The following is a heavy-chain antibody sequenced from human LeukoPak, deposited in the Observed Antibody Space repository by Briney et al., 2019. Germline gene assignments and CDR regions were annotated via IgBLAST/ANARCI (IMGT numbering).Heavy chain of an antibody. CDR2: IWYDGSNK. J-gene: IGHJ4*02. CDR1: GFSFSSHG. V-gene: IGHV3-33*01. CDR3: AGSIAVAGTIDY. D-gene: IGHD6-19*01. Sequence: GRSLRLSCAASGFSFSSHGMHWVRQPPGKGLEWVAVIWYDGSNKYYADSVKGRFTISRDNSKNTVYLQMSSLRAEDTAVYYCAGSIAVAGTIDYWGQGTLVTVSS.